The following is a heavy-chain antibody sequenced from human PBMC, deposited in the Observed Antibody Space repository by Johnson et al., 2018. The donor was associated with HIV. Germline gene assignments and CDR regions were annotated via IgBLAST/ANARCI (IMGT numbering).Heavy chain of an antibody. Sequence: QVQLVESGGGVVQPGGSLRLSCAASGFTFSSYGMHWVRQAPGQGLEWVAFIRYDGSNKYYADSVKGRFTISRDNSKNTLYLQMNSLRAEDTAVYYCARLTWDQNRGWDAFDIWGQGTMVTVSS. J-gene: IGHJ3*02. CDR2: IRYDGSNK. V-gene: IGHV3-30*02. D-gene: IGHD1-26*01. CDR3: ARLTWDQNRGWDAFDI. CDR1: GFTFSSYG.